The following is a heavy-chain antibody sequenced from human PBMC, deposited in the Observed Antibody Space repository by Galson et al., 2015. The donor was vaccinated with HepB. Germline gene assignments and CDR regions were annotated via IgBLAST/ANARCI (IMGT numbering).Heavy chain of an antibody. D-gene: IGHD1-26*01. CDR2: ITGSGGMT. CDR1: GFTFRTYA. J-gene: IGHJ5*01. V-gene: IGHV3-23*01. Sequence: SLRLSCAASGFTFRTYAMTWVRQAPGKGLEWVSGITGSGGMTFYADSVKGRFTISRDNSKNTLYLQMNSLGAEDTAVYYCVKFRGSGSYKSYWFDCWGQGTLATVSS. CDR3: VKFRGSGSYKSYWFDC.